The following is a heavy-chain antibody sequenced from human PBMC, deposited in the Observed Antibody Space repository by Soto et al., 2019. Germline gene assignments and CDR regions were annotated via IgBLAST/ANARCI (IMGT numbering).Heavy chain of an antibody. CDR3: ASLWFGELLDY. V-gene: IGHV3-30-3*01. D-gene: IGHD3-10*01. CDR2: ISYDGSNK. CDR1: GFTFSSYA. Sequence: GGSLRLSCAASGFTFSSYAMYWVRQAPGKGLEWVAVISYDGSNKYYADSVKGRFTISRDNSKNTLYLQMNSLRAEDTAVYYCASLWFGELLDYWGQGTLVTVSS. J-gene: IGHJ4*02.